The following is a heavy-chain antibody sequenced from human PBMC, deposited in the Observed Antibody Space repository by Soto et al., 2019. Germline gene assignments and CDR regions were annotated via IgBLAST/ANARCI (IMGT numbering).Heavy chain of an antibody. V-gene: IGHV3-30-3*01. Sequence: HPGGSLRLSCAASGFTFSSYAMHWVRQAPGKGLEWVAVISYDGSNKYYADSVKGRFTISRDNSKNTLYLQMNSLGAEDTAVYYCARDGPGWLQFLDWFDPWGQGTLVTVSS. D-gene: IGHD5-12*01. J-gene: IGHJ5*02. CDR2: ISYDGSNK. CDR1: GFTFSSYA. CDR3: ARDGPGWLQFLDWFDP.